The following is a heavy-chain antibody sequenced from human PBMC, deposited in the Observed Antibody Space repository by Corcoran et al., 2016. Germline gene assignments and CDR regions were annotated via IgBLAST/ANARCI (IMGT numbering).Heavy chain of an antibody. CDR2: IYYSGST. V-gene: IGHV4-59*01. D-gene: IGHD3-3*01. CDR1: GGSISRYY. Sequence: QVQLQESGPGLVKPSETLSLTCTVSGGSISRYYWSWIRQPPGKGLEWIGYIYYSGSTNYNPSLKSRVTISGETSKNQCSLKLSSVTAADTAVYYWARVVVSCDFWSGYYPSAVDYWGQGTLVTVSS. J-gene: IGHJ4*02. CDR3: ARVVVSCDFWSGYYPSAVDY.